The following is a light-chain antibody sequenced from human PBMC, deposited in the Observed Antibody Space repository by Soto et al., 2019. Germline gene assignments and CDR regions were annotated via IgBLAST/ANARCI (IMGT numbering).Light chain of an antibody. CDR1: QSVASRN. J-gene: IGKJ1*01. V-gene: IGKV3-20*01. CDR2: GTS. Sequence: IVLTQSPGTLSLSPGERATLSCRASQSVASRNLAWYQQKSGQAPRLLIYGTSSRAVHTPDRFSGSGSGTDFTLTISGLEPEDFAVYYCQHFGTSLWTFGQGTKVEI. CDR3: QHFGTSLWT.